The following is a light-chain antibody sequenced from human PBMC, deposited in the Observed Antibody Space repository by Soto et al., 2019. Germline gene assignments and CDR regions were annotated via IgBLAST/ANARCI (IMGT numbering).Light chain of an antibody. CDR3: QQYGSTPYT. Sequence: EIVLTQSPAILSVSPGERATLSCRASQSISRSLAWYQQKPGQAPRLLISDASTRATGIPARFRGSGSGTDFTLSISRLEPEDFAIYYCQQYGSTPYTFGQGTRLEI. CDR2: DAS. CDR1: QSISRS. J-gene: IGKJ5*01. V-gene: IGKV3-20*01.